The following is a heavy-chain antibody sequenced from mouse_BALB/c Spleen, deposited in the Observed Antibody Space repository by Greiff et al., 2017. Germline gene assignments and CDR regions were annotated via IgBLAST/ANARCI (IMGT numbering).Heavy chain of an antibody. CDR2: FYPGSGSI. CDR1: GYTFTEYI. V-gene: IGHV1-62-2*01. D-gene: IGHD1-1*01. CDR3: ARHEEGYYGSSSFAY. J-gene: IGHJ3*01. Sequence: VQLQESGAGLVKPGASVKLSCKASGYTFTEYIIHWVKQRAGQGLEWIGWFYPGSGSIKYNEKFKDKATLTADKSSSTVYMELSRLTSEDSAVYFCARHEEGYYGSSSFAYWGQGTLVTVSA.